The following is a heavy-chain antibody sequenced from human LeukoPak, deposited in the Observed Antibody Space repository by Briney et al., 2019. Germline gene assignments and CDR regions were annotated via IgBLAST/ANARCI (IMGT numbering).Heavy chain of an antibody. CDR2: IRYDGSNK. Sequence: GGSLRLSCAASGFTFSSYGMHWVRQAPGKGLEGVAFIRYDGSNKYYADSVKGRFNISRDNSKNTLYLQMNSLRAEDTAVYYCAKLFWSGRNFDYWGQGTLVTVSS. V-gene: IGHV3-30*02. J-gene: IGHJ4*02. D-gene: IGHD3-3*01. CDR1: GFTFSSYG. CDR3: AKLFWSGRNFDY.